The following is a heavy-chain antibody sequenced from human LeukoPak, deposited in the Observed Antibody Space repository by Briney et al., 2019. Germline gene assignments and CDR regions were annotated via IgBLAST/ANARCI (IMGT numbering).Heavy chain of an antibody. CDR2: ISSSSSTI. CDR3: ARTWELRYFDY. CDR1: GFTFSSYS. D-gene: IGHD1-26*01. Sequence: GGSLRLSCAASGFTFSSYSMNWVRQARGKGLEWVSYISSSSSTIYYADSVKGRFTISRDNAKNSLYLQMNSLRAEDTAVYYCARTWELRYFDYWGQGTLVTVSS. J-gene: IGHJ4*02. V-gene: IGHV3-48*01.